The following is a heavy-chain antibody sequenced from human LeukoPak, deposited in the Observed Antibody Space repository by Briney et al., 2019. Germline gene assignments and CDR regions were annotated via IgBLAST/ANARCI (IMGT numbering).Heavy chain of an antibody. CDR3: AREAPGGSCLTFFDF. CDR1: RGSVSGHY. D-gene: IGHD6-19*01. Sequence: SETLSLTCTVSRGSVSGHYWDWIRQPPGKGLEWIGYIYASGSANYHPSLKSRVTISLDTSKNHVSLRLTSVTAEDTAVYYCAREAPGGSCLTFFDFWGRGSLVTVSS. CDR2: IYASGSA. V-gene: IGHV4-59*02. J-gene: IGHJ4*02.